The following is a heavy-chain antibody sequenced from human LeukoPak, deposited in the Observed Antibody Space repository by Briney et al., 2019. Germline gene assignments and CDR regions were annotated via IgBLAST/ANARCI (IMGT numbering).Heavy chain of an antibody. CDR3: ARLARPAGGSSGYEDY. Sequence: GGSLRLSCAASGFTFSSYAMHWVRQAPGKGLEWVAVISYDGSNKYYADSVKGRYTISRDNSKNTLYLQMNSLRAEDTAVYYCARLARPAGGSSGYEDYWGQGTLVTVSS. J-gene: IGHJ4*02. V-gene: IGHV3-30-3*01. CDR1: GFTFSSYA. CDR2: ISYDGSNK. D-gene: IGHD3-22*01.